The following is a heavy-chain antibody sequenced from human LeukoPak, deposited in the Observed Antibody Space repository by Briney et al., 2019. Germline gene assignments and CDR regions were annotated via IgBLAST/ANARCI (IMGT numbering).Heavy chain of an antibody. V-gene: IGHV1-69*05. CDR1: GGTFSSYA. CDR3: ARAPNWRFDH. D-gene: IGHD1-1*01. Sequence: ASVKVSCKASGGTFSSYAISWVRQAPGQGLEWMGRIIPIFGTANYAQKFQGRVTITTDESTSTAYMELSSLRSEGTAVYYCARAPNWRFDHWGQGTLVTVSS. J-gene: IGHJ4*02. CDR2: IIPIFGTA.